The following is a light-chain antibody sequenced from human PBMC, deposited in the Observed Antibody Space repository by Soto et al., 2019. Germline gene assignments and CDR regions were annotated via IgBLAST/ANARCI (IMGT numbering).Light chain of an antibody. V-gene: IGKV1-8*01. Sequence: AIRMAQSPSSLSASTGDRVTITRRASQGISNDLALFQQKPGKAPKLLIYVASTLQSGVPSRFSGSGSGTDFTLTISRLQSEDFATYYCQQYYSHPRTFGQGTKVDIK. CDR2: VAS. CDR3: QQYYSHPRT. J-gene: IGKJ1*01. CDR1: QGISND.